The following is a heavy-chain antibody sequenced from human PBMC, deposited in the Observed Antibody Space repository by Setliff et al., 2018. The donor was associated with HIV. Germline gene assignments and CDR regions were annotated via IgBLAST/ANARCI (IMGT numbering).Heavy chain of an antibody. J-gene: IGHJ4*02. Sequence: SVKVSCKASGFTFTDSAVQWVRQTRRRRLEWIGWIVLNSGITNYAQNFQGRVTITRDMSTSTVYMELNGLGSEDTAVYFCATDLTVPTIFDHWGQGALVTVSS. CDR3: ATDLTVPTIFDH. V-gene: IGHV1-58*01. CDR2: IVLNSGIT. D-gene: IGHD2-21*02. CDR1: GFTFTDSA.